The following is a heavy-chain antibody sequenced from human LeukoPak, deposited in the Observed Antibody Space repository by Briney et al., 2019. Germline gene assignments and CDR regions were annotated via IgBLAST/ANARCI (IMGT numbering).Heavy chain of an antibody. CDR3: ARAGGSSWYAPADY. V-gene: IGHV4-31*03. CDR2: IYYSGST. CDR1: GGSISSGGYY. J-gene: IGHJ4*02. Sequence: SETLSLTCTVSGGSISSGGYYWSWIRQQTGMGLEWIGYIYYSGSTYYNPTLKSRVTISVDTSKNQFSLKLSSVTAADTAVYYCARAGGSSWYAPADYWGQGTLVTVSS. D-gene: IGHD6-13*01.